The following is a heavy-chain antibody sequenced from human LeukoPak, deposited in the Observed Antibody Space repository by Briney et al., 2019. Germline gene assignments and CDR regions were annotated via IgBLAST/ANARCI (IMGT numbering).Heavy chain of an antibody. CDR1: GGSIRSYY. J-gene: IGHJ4*02. D-gene: IGHD1-26*01. V-gene: IGHV4-59*01. Sequence: PSETLSLTCTVSGGSIRSYYWSWIRQPPGKGLEWIGYIYYSGSTNYNPSLKSRVTISVDTSKNQSSLKLSSVTAADTAVYYCARGVGGSSYWGQGTLVTVSS. CDR2: IYYSGST. CDR3: ARGVGGSSY.